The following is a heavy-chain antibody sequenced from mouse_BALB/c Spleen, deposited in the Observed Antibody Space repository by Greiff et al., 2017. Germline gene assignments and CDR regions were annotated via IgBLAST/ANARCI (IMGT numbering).Heavy chain of an antibody. CDR2: IDPENGNT. V-gene: IGHV14-1*02. Sequence: VQLQQSGAELVRPGALVKLSCKASGFNIKDYYMHWVKQRPEQGLEWIGWIDPENGNTIYDPKFQGKASITADTSSNTAYLQLSSLTSEDTAVYYCAFYGSSCFAYWGQGTLVTVSA. CDR1: GFNIKDYY. CDR3: AFYGSSCFAY. J-gene: IGHJ3*01. D-gene: IGHD1-1*01.